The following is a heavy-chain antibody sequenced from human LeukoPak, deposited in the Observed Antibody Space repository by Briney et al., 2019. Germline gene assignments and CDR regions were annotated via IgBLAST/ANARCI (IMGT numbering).Heavy chain of an antibody. CDR1: GFTFSSYG. J-gene: IGHJ4*02. V-gene: IGHV3-33*01. CDR2: IWYDGSNK. D-gene: IGHD4-17*01. Sequence: GGSLRLSCAASGFTFSSYGMHWVRQAPGKGLEWVAVIWYDGSNKYYADSVKGRFTISRDNSKNTLYLQMNSLRAEDTAVYYCARGHDYGDYVGMVDYWGQGTLVTVPS. CDR3: ARGHDYGDYVGMVDY.